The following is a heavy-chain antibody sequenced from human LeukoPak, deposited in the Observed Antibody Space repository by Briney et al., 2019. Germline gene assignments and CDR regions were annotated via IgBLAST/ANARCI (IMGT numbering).Heavy chain of an antibody. Sequence: GGSLRLSCVASGFTVSSNYMTWVRQAPGKGLEWVSVIYTGGTPYYADSVKGRFTISRDNSKNTLYLQMNSLRAEDTAVYYCARSEQQYPRLGWFDPWGQGTLVTVSS. D-gene: IGHD6-13*01. CDR1: GFTVSSNY. CDR2: IYTGGTP. V-gene: IGHV3-53*01. CDR3: ARSEQQYPRLGWFDP. J-gene: IGHJ5*02.